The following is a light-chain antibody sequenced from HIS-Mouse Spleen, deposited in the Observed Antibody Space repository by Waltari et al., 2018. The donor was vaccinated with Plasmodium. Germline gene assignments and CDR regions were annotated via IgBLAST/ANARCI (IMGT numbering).Light chain of an antibody. CDR2: AAS. CDR1: PGISSY. Sequence: AIWMTQSPSLLSASTGDRVTISCRMSPGISSYVAWYQQKPGKAPELLIYAASTLQSGVPSRFSGSGSGTDFTLTISCLQSEDFATYYCQQYYSFPRTFGQGTKVEIK. CDR3: QQYYSFPRT. V-gene: IGKV1D-8*02. J-gene: IGKJ1*01.